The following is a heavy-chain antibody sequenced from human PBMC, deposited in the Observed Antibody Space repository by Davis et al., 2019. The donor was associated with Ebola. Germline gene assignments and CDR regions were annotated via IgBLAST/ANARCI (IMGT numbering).Heavy chain of an antibody. J-gene: IGHJ4*02. Sequence: PGGSLRLSCAASGFTFSSYWMSWVRQAPGKGLEWVANIKQDGSEKYYVDSVKGRFTISRDNAKNSLYLQMNSLRAEDTAVYFCARDRRDGYREYWGQGTLVTVSS. D-gene: IGHD5-24*01. CDR1: GFTFSSYW. CDR2: IKQDGSEK. V-gene: IGHV3-7*01. CDR3: ARDRRDGYREY.